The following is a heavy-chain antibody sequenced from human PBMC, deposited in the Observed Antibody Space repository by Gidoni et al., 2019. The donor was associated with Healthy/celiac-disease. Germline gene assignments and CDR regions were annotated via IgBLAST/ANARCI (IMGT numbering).Heavy chain of an antibody. J-gene: IGHJ2*01. V-gene: IGHV3-73*02. CDR2: IRSKANSYAT. Sequence: EVQLVESGGGLVQPGVSLNLSCAASGFTFSGSAMHWCRQASGKGLEWVGRIRSKANSYATAYAASVNGRFTISRDDSKNTAYLQMNSLKTEDTAVYYCTTHDYGDYVSYWYFDLWGRGTLVTVSA. CDR3: TTHDYGDYVSYWYFDL. CDR1: GFTFSGSA. D-gene: IGHD4-17*01.